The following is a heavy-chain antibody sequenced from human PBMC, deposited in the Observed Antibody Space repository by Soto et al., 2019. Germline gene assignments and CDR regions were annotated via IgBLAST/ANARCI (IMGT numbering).Heavy chain of an antibody. CDR2: IKQDGSEK. CDR3: ARTSYCSGGSCYYYYYYGMDV. V-gene: IGHV3-7*01. CDR1: GFTFSSYW. J-gene: IGHJ6*02. Sequence: PEGSLRLSCAASGFTFSSYWMSWVRQAPGKGLEWVANIKQDGSEKYYVDSVKGRFTISRDNAKNSLYLQMNSLRAEDTAVYYCARTSYCSGGSCYYYYYYGMDVWGQGTTVTVSS. D-gene: IGHD2-15*01.